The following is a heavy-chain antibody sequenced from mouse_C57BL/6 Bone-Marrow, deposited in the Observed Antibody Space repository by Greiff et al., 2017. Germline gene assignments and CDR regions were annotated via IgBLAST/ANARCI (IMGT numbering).Heavy chain of an antibody. CDR1: GFSLTSYG. V-gene: IGHV2-5*01. Sequence: QVQLQQSGPGLVQPSQSLSITCTVSGFSLTSYGVHWVRQSPGKGLEWLGVIWSGGSTDYNAAFMSRLSITKDNSKSQVFCKMNSLQADETAIYDCDKNWDGAMDYWGKGTSVTVSS. J-gene: IGHJ4*01. CDR2: IWSGGST. D-gene: IGHD4-1*01. CDR3: DKNWDGAMDY.